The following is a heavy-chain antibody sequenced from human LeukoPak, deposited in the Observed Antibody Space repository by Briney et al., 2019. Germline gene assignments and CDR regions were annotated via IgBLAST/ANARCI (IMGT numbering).Heavy chain of an antibody. J-gene: IGHJ5*02. CDR2: ISGSGGNT. Sequence: AGSLRLPCAASGFTFSSYAMSWVRQAPGKGLEWVSTISGSGGNTYYADSVKGRFTISRDNSKNTLYLQMNSLRAEDTAVYYCAKDESGYCSSASCYKWFDPWGQGTLVPVSS. V-gene: IGHV3-23*01. CDR3: AKDESGYCSSASCYKWFDP. D-gene: IGHD2-2*02. CDR1: GFTFSSYA.